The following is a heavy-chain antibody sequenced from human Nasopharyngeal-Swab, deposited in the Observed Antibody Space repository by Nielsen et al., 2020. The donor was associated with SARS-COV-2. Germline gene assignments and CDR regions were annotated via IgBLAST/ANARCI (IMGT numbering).Heavy chain of an antibody. Sequence: GESLKISCAASGFTFSSYSMNWVHQAPGKGLEWVAVIWYDGSNKYYADSVKGRFTISRDNSKNTLYLQMNSLRAEDTAVYYCARDRAINWNDGYTDYWGQGTLVTVSS. CDR1: GFTFSSYS. CDR3: ARDRAINWNDGYTDY. CDR2: IWYDGSNK. V-gene: IGHV3-33*08. D-gene: IGHD1-20*01. J-gene: IGHJ4*02.